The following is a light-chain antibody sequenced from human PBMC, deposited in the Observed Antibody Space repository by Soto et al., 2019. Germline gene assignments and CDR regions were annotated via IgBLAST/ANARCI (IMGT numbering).Light chain of an antibody. CDR1: QTIISW. J-gene: IGKJ3*01. CDR2: RAS. Sequence: TQSPSTLSAFVGDGVTITCRASQTIISWLAWYQQKPGKAPKLLIYRASSLETGVPSRFSGSGSGTEFTLTISSLQPDDVATYYCQQYNSYPFTFGPGTKVAIK. V-gene: IGKV1-5*03. CDR3: QQYNSYPFT.